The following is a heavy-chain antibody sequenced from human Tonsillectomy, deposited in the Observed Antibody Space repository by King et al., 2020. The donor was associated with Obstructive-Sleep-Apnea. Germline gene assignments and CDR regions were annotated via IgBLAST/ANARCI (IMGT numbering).Heavy chain of an antibody. CDR1: GGSISSGGYY. V-gene: IGHV4-31*03. CDR3: ARATYYYGSGSYYGFDY. Sequence: LQLQESGPGLVKPSQTLSLTCTVSGGSISSGGYYGSWIRQHPGKGLEWSGYIYYSGSTYYNPSVKSRVTISVDTAKNQFSLKLSSVTAADTAVYYCARATYYYGSGSYYGFDYWGQGTLVTVSS. J-gene: IGHJ4*02. CDR2: IYYSGST. D-gene: IGHD3-10*01.